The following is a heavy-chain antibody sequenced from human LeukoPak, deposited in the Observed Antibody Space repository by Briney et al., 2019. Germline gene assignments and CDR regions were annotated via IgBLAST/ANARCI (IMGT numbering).Heavy chain of an antibody. V-gene: IGHV3-53*01. D-gene: IGHD3-22*01. CDR2: IYSGGST. Sequence: PGGSLRLSCAASGFTVSSNYMSWVRQAPGKGLEWVSVIYSGGSTYYADSVKGRFTISRDNSKNTLYLQMNSLRAEDTAVYYCARAPDYYDDAFDIWGQGTMVTVSS. J-gene: IGHJ3*02. CDR3: ARAPDYYDDAFDI. CDR1: GFTVSSNY.